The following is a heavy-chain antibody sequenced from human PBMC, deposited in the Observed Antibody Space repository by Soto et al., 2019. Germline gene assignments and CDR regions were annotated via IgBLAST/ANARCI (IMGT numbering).Heavy chain of an antibody. CDR1: GFSLSTSGMC. D-gene: IGHD3-10*01. V-gene: IGHV2-70*01. CDR2: IDWDDDK. Sequence: SGPTLGEPTQTLTLTCTFSGFSLSTSGMCLSAIRHPPGKALEWLALIDWDDDKYYSTSLKTMLTISKDTSTNQVVLTMTNMDPVDTATYYCAWITGCPSYYYYGMDVLGQGTTVAVSS. CDR3: AWITGCPSYYYYGMDV. J-gene: IGHJ6*01.